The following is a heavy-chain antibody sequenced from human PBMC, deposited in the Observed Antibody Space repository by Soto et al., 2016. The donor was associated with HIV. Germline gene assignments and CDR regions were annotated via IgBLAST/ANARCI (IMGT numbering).Heavy chain of an antibody. CDR3: ARGGVAVAGTYYYYYMDV. V-gene: IGHV1-18*01. D-gene: IGHD6-19*01. CDR1: GYTFTSYG. CDR2: ISAYNGNT. Sequence: QVQLVQSGAEVKKPGASVKVSCKASGYTFTSYGISWVRQAPGQGLEWMGWISAYNGNTKYAQNFQGRVTMTTDTSTSTAYMELRSLRSDDAAVYYCARGGVAVAGTYYYYYMDVWGKGTTVTVSS. J-gene: IGHJ6*03.